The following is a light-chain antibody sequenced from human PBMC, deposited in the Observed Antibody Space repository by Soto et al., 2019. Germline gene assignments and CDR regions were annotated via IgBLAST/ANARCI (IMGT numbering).Light chain of an antibody. CDR3: QQYKSYFRT. CDR2: QAS. Sequence: DIHVTQSPSTLSASLGDIVTISCRASQSISSWLAWYQQKPGKAPKLLIYQASSLQSGVPSRFSGSGSETEFTLTISSLLPDDFATYFCQQYKSYFRTFGQGTKVDIK. J-gene: IGKJ1*01. CDR1: QSISSW. V-gene: IGKV1-5*03.